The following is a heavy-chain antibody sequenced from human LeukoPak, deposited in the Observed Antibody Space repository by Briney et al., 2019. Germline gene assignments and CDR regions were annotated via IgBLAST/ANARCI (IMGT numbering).Heavy chain of an antibody. CDR3: AKDRSGDYSFDS. CDR1: GFTFSSCA. J-gene: IGHJ4*02. CDR2: NRGSGAST. D-gene: IGHD4-17*01. Sequence: GESLRLSCAAPGFTFSSCAMECVRQAPGKGLEWVSSNRGSGASTYDADSVNGRFTTSTDNSKNTLYMQMNRLRAEATAIYYCAKDRSGDYSFDSLGQGTLVTVSS. V-gene: IGHV3-23*01.